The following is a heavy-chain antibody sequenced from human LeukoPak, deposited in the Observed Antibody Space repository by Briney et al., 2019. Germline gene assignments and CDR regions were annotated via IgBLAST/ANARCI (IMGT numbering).Heavy chain of an antibody. J-gene: IGHJ4*01. CDR2: IYNSGTT. Sequence: SETLSLACTVSGDSISSTSYYWDWIRQPPGKGLEWIGSIYNSGTTYYNPSLKSRVTISVDTSKNQFSLKVSSVTAADTAVYYCASRVYGLGSFNYWGQGTLVTVSS. CDR1: GDSISSTSYY. CDR3: ASRVYGLGSFNY. D-gene: IGHD3-10*01. V-gene: IGHV4-39*01.